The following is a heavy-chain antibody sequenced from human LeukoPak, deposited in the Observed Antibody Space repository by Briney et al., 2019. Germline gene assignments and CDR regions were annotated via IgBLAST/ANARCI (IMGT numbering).Heavy chain of an antibody. D-gene: IGHD3-16*01. V-gene: IGHV3-7*03. J-gene: IGHJ4*02. CDR1: GLTFSNYW. CDR3: ARDGFGTGSN. CDR2: IKQDGSEK. Sequence: GGSLRLSCAASGLTFSNYWMDWVRQAPGKGLEWVANIKQDGSEKNYVDSVKGRFIISRDNAKNSLYLHMNTLRADDTAVYYCARDGFGTGSNWGQGTLVTVSS.